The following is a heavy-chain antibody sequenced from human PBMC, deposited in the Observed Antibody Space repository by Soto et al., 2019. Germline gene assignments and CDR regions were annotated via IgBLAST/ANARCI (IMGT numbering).Heavy chain of an antibody. D-gene: IGHD4-17*01. CDR2: INPNSGGT. V-gene: IGHV1-2*02. CDR3: ARDDGMTTVTTTTDFDY. J-gene: IGHJ4*02. CDR1: GYTFTGYY. Sequence: ASVKVSCKASGYTFTGYYMHWVRQAPGQGLEWMGWINPNSGGTNYAQKFQGRVTMTRDTSISTAYMELSRLRSDDTAVYYCARDDGMTTVTTTTDFDYWGQGTLVTVSS.